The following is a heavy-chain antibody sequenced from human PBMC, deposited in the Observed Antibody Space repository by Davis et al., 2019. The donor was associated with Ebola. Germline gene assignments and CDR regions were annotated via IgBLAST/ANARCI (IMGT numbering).Heavy chain of an antibody. CDR3: ARGRIAAAGEGDYMDV. CDR1: GGTFSSYA. V-gene: IGHV1-69*13. CDR2: IIPIFGTA. Sequence: SVKVSCKASGGTFSSYAISWVRQAPGQGLEWMGGIIPIFGTANYAQKFQGRVTITADESTSTAYMELSSLRSEDTAVYYCARGRIAAAGEGDYMDVWGKGTTVTVSS. D-gene: IGHD6-13*01. J-gene: IGHJ6*03.